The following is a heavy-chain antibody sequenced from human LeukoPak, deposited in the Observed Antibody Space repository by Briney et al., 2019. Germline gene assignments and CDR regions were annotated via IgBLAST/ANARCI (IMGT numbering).Heavy chain of an antibody. CDR3: ASPGAWAYNWFDP. CDR2: INHSGST. CDR1: GGSFSGYY. V-gene: IGHV4-34*01. D-gene: IGHD1-26*01. J-gene: IGHJ5*02. Sequence: SETLSLTCAVYGGSFSGYYWSWIRQPPGKGLEWIGEINHSGSTNYNPSLKSRVTISVDTSKNQFSLKLSSVTAADTAVYYCASPGAWAYNWFDPWGQGTLVTVSS.